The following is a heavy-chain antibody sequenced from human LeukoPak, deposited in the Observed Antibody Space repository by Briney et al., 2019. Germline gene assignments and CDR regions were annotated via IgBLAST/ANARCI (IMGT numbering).Heavy chain of an antibody. CDR2: IIPIFGTA. J-gene: IGHJ2*01. CDR3: ARTYYYDSSGYWGSWYFDL. D-gene: IGHD3-22*01. Sequence: ASVKVSCKASGGTFISYAISWVRQAPGQGLEWMGGIIPIFGTANYAQKFQGRVTITTDESTSTAYMELSSLRSEDTAVYYCARTYYYDSSGYWGSWYFDLWGRGTLVTVSS. V-gene: IGHV1-69*05. CDR1: GGTFISYA.